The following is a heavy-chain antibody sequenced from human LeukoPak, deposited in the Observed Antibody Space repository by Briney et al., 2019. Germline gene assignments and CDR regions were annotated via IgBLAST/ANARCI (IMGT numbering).Heavy chain of an antibody. J-gene: IGHJ2*01. CDR1: GYTFSSYA. D-gene: IGHD6-19*01. V-gene: IGHV3-30-3*01. CDR3: ARGLGHWYFDL. CDR2: ISYDGSNK. Sequence: PGGSLRLSCAASGYTFSSYAMHWVRQAPGKGLEWVAVISYDGSNKYYADSVKGRFTISRDNSKNTLYLQMNSLRAEDTAVYYCARGLGHWYFDLWGRGTLVTVSS.